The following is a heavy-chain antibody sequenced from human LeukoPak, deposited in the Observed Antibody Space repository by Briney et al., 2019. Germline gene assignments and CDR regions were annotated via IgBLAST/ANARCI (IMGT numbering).Heavy chain of an antibody. CDR1: GFTFSSYW. J-gene: IGHJ6*03. CDR3: ARPYCSSSSCNPYYYWFMDV. V-gene: IGHV3-7*01. Sequence: GGSLRLSCAASGFTFSSYWMSWVRQAPGKGLEWVANIKQDGSEKYYVDSVKGRFTISRDNAKNSLYLQMNSLRAEDTAVYYCARPYCSSSSCNPYYYWFMDVWGKGTTVTVSS. CDR2: IKQDGSEK. D-gene: IGHD2-2*01.